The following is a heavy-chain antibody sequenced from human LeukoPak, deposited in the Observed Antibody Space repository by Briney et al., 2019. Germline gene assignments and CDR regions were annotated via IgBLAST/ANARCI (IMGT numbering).Heavy chain of an antibody. CDR3: AKVVSGPTGY. D-gene: IGHD3-16*01. CDR1: GFTFSSYA. V-gene: IGHV3-23*01. J-gene: IGHJ4*02. Sequence: GGSLTHSFAASGFTFSSYAMSGLRQAAGRGVEWVSAISGSGGSTYYADSVKGRFTISRDNSKNTLYLQMNSLRAEDTAVYYCAKVVSGPTGYWGQGTLVTVSS. CDR2: ISGSGGST.